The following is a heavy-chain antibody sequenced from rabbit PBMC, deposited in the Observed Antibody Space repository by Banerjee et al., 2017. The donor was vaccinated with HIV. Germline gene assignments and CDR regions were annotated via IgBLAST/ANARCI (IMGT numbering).Heavy chain of an antibody. CDR3: ARSDVGSSGYGAFDP. D-gene: IGHD1-1*01. J-gene: IGHJ2*01. CDR2: IYAGSSGNT. V-gene: IGHV1S45*01. CDR1: GFSFSSSYW. Sequence: QEQLVESGGDLVKPEGSLTLTCTASGFSFSSSYWICWVRQAPGKGLECIACIYAGSSGNTYYANWAKGRFTISKTSSTTVTLQMTSLTVADTATYFCARSDVGSSGYGAFDPWGPGTLVTVS.